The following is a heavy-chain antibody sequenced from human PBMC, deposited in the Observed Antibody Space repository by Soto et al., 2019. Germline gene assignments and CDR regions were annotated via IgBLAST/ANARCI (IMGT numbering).Heavy chain of an antibody. CDR1: GYTFTSYG. J-gene: IGHJ4*02. D-gene: IGHD1-26*01. CDR3: PTDRGSYALDY. Sequence: QVQLVQSGAEVKKPGASVKVSCKASGYTFTSYGISWVRQAPGQGLEWMEWISAYNGNTNYAQKLQGRVTMTTDTSTSTAYMELRSLTSDDTAVYSSPTDRGSYALDYWGQATLVTVSS. V-gene: IGHV1-18*01. CDR2: ISAYNGNT.